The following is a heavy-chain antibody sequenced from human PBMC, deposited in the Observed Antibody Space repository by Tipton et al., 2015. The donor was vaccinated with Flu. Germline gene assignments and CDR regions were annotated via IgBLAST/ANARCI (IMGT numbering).Heavy chain of an antibody. CDR2: IFHSGTT. V-gene: IGHV4-39*07. D-gene: IGHD2-15*01. CDR3: TRQVEAATRSSS. Sequence: TLSLTCTVSGGSVSSSDFYWDWVRQPPGEGPEWIGSIFHSGTTYYDLSLQSRVTISLDTSKNQFSLKMKSVTVADTAVYYCTRQVEAATRSSSWGQGTLVTVSS. CDR1: GGSVSSSDFY. J-gene: IGHJ4*02.